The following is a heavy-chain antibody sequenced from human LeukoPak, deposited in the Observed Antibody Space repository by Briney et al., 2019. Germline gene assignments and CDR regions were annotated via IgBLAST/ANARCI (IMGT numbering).Heavy chain of an antibody. CDR1: GYTFTSYG. D-gene: IGHD5-12*01. V-gene: IGHV1-69*05. CDR2: IIPIFGTA. J-gene: IGHJ4*02. Sequence: GASVKVSCKASGYTFTSYGISWVRQAPGQGLEWMGGIIPIFGTANYAQKFQGRVTIITDESTSTAYMELSSLRSEDTAVYYCATAGGYPRGYSGFFDYWGQGTLVTVSS. CDR3: ATAGGYPRGYSGFFDY.